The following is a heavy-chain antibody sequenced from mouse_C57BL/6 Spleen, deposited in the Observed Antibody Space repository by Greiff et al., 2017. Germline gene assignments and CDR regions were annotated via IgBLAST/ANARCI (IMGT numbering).Heavy chain of an antibody. J-gene: IGHJ3*01. D-gene: IGHD1-1*01. V-gene: IGHV2-2*01. CDR3: ARSHYYGSSWFAY. CDR2: IWSGGST. CDR1: GFSLTSYG. Sequence: VKLVESGPGLVQPSQSLSITCTVSGFSLTSYGVHWVRQSPGKGLEWLGVIWSGGSTDYNAAFISRLSISKDNSKSQVFFKMNSLQADDTAIYYCARSHYYGSSWFAYWGQGTLVTVSA.